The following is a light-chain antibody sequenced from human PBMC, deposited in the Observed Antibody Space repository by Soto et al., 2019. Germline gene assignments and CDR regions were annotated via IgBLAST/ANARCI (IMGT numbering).Light chain of an antibody. CDR3: QQRINWPLT. CDR1: QSISSH. Sequence: EIVLTQSPATLSLSPGERATLSCRASQSISSHLAWYQQKPGQAPRLLIYGASNRATSIPARFSGRGSGTDFTLTISSLEPEDFAVYYCQQRINWPLTFGGGTKVEIK. CDR2: GAS. V-gene: IGKV3-11*01. J-gene: IGKJ4*01.